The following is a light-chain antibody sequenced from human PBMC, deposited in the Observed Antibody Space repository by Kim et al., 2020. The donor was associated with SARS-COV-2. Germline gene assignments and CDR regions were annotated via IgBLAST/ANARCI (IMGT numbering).Light chain of an antibody. V-gene: IGKV1-5*03. Sequence: STLSASVGDRVIITCRASQSNSMWLAWYQQKPGKAPKLLISKASSLQSGVPSRFSGSGSGTEFTLTISSLQPDDFGTYYSQQYDNYFGQGTKLEI. CDR1: QSNSMW. CDR3: QQYDNY. J-gene: IGKJ2*01. CDR2: KAS.